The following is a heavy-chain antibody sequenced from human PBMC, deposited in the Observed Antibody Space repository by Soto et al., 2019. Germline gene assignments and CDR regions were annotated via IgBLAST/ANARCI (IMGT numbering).Heavy chain of an antibody. D-gene: IGHD2-2*02. CDR1: GFSLSTSGVG. CDR3: AHSNTLYTRRYVIIDY. V-gene: IGHV2-5*02. CDR2: IYWDNDR. Sequence: SGPTLVNPTQTLTLTCTFSGFSLSTSGVGVGWIRQPPGKALEWLALIYWDNDRRYNPSLKTRFTITKDTSKNQVVLTMSNIDPVDTATYYCAHSNTLYTRRYVIIDYWDPGILLTV. J-gene: IGHJ4*02.